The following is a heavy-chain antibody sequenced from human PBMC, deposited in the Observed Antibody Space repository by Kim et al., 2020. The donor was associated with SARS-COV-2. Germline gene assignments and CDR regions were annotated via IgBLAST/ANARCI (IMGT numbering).Heavy chain of an antibody. CDR2: IYHSGST. CDR1: GGSISSSNW. CDR3: ARDGHCTGGVCYSSNWYFDI. V-gene: IGHV4-4*02. J-gene: IGHJ2*01. Sequence: SETLSLTCAVSGGSISSSNWWSWVRQPPGKGLEWIGEIYHSGSTNYNPSLKSRVTISVDKSKNQFSLKLSSVTAADTAVYYCARDGHCTGGVCYSSNWYFDIWGRGTLVTVSS. D-gene: IGHD2-8*02.